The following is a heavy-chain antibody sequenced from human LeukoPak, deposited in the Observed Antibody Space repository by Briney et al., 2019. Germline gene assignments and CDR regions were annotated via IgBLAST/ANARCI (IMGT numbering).Heavy chain of an antibody. D-gene: IGHD4-17*01. CDR2: IYYSGSS. J-gene: IGHJ5*02. CDR1: GVSISSDY. V-gene: IGHV4-59*08. CDR3: ARRLRQNLFDP. Sequence: SETLSLTCTVSGVSISSDYWSWIRLPPGKGLEWIGYIYYSGSSNYNPSLRSRVTMSVDTSKNQFSLKLTSVTAADTAVYYCARRLRQNLFDPWGQGTLVTVSS.